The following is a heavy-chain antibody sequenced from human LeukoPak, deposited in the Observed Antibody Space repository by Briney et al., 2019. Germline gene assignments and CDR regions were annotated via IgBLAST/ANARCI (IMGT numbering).Heavy chain of an antibody. V-gene: IGHV3-23*01. D-gene: IGHD2-2*01. CDR3: AKALFLYCSSTSCHDAFDI. J-gene: IGHJ3*02. CDR2: ISGSGGST. Sequence: PGGTLRLSCAASGFTFSAYGMNWVRQAPGKGLEWVSAISGSGGSTYYADSVKGRFTISRDNSKNTLYLQMNSLRAEDTAVYYCAKALFLYCSSTSCHDAFDIWGQGTMVTVSS. CDR1: GFTFSAYG.